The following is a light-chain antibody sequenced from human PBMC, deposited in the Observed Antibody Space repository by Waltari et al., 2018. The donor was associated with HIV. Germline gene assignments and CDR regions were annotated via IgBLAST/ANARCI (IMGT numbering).Light chain of an antibody. CDR3: QQSYSMVT. Sequence: DIQMTQSPSSLSASVGDRVTITCRASQSISSYLNWYQQKPGKAPKLLIYAASSLQSGVPSRFSGNGSGTDFTLTISSLQPEDFATYYCQQSYSMVTFGGGTKVEIK. J-gene: IGKJ4*01. CDR1: QSISSY. CDR2: AAS. V-gene: IGKV1-39*01.